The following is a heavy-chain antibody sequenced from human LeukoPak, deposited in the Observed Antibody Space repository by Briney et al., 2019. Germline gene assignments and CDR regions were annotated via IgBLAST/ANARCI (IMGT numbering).Heavy chain of an antibody. Sequence: SETLSLTCTVSGGSLSPYYWSWIRQPPGKGLEWIGYIYYSGSTNYNPSLKSRVTISVDTSKNQFSLKLSSVTAADTAVYYCARALPIAAAAYYGMDVWGQGTTVTVSS. V-gene: IGHV4-59*01. J-gene: IGHJ6*02. CDR2: IYYSGST. CDR3: ARALPIAAAAYYGMDV. D-gene: IGHD6-13*01. CDR1: GGSLSPYY.